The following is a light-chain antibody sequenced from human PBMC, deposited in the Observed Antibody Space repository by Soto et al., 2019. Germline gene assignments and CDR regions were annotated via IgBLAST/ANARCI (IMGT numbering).Light chain of an antibody. CDR2: GAS. Sequence: ESVLTQSPGSLSLSPGERATLSCRASQTVNSKFLNWYQHKPGQAPRLLIYGASIRATGIPDRFSGSRSGADFTLTITRLEPEDFAVYFCQQFDDSRPAFTFGRGTKLEI. CDR1: QTVNSKF. CDR3: QQFDDSRPAFT. V-gene: IGKV3-20*01. J-gene: IGKJ2*01.